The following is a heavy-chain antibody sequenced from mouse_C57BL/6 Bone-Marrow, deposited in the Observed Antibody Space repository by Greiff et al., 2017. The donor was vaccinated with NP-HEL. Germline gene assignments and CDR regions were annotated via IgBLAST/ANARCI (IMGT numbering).Heavy chain of an antibody. D-gene: IGHD2-1*01. J-gene: IGHJ2*01. CDR2: INPNNGGT. CDR3: ARRGLLFNFDY. Sequence: VQLQQSGPELVKPGASVKIPCKASGYTFTDYNMDWVKQSHGKSLEWIGDINPNNGGTIYNQKFKGKATLTVDKSSSTAYMELRSLTSEDTAVYYCARRGLLFNFDYWRQGTTLTVSS. V-gene: IGHV1-18*01. CDR1: GYTFTDYN.